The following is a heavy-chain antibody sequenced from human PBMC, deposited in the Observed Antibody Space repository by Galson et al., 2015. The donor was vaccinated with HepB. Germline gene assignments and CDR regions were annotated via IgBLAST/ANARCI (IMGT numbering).Heavy chain of an antibody. D-gene: IGHD4-11*01. Sequence: SLRLSCAASGFTFSSYSMNWVRQAPGKGLEWVSYISSSSSTIYYADSVKGRFTISRDNAKNSLYLQMNSLRDEDTAVYYCARDNRDSKSAYYYYGMDVWGQGTTVTVSS. CDR2: ISSSSSTI. CDR1: GFTFSSYS. J-gene: IGHJ6*02. CDR3: ARDNRDSKSAYYYYGMDV. V-gene: IGHV3-48*02.